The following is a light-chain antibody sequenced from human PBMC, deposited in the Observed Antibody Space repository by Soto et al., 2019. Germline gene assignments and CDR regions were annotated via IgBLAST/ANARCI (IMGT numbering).Light chain of an antibody. CDR1: QSVSSN. J-gene: IGKJ1*01. V-gene: IGKV3-15*01. CDR3: QQYNNWPPWT. Sequence: EIVMTQSPATLSVSPGERATLSCRASQSVSSNLAWYQQKPGQAPRLLIYGASTRATGISARFSGSGSGTEFTLTISSLQSEDFAFYDCQQYNNWPPWTFGQGTKVEIK. CDR2: GAS.